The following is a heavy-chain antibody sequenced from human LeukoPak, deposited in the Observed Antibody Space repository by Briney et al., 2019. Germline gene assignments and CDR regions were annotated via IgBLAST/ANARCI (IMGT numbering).Heavy chain of an antibody. CDR1: GFTFDDYA. D-gene: IGHD3-10*01. CDR2: ISWNSGSI. CDR3: AKDTMRGSGSYAFDI. J-gene: IGHJ3*02. V-gene: IGHV3-9*01. Sequence: GGSLRLSCAASGFTFDDYALYWVRQAPGKGLEWVSGISWNSGSIGYADSVKGRFTVSRDNAKNSLYLQMNSLRAEDTALYYCAKDTMRGSGSYAFDIWGQGTMVTVSS.